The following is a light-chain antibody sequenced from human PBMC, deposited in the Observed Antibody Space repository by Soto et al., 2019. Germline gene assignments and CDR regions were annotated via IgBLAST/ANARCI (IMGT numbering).Light chain of an antibody. Sequence: ELVLTQAPGSLSLSPGERATLSCRAAQSVSNNYLAWYQQKPGQAPRLLIYGASSRATGIPDRFSGSGSVKDFNLTISRLEPEDFAVYYCQQYGRAPGLFAFGPGTTVQIK. CDR2: GAS. CDR1: QSVSNNY. CDR3: QQYGRAPGLFA. J-gene: IGKJ3*01. V-gene: IGKV3-20*01.